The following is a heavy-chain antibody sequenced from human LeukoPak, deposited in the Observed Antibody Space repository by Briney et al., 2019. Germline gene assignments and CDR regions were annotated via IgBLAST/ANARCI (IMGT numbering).Heavy chain of an antibody. V-gene: IGHV4-59*08. D-gene: IGHD2/OR15-2a*01. CDR1: GGSISGNY. J-gene: IGHJ4*02. CDR3: AGHHPRNTVDF. Sequence: SETLSLTCTVSGGSISGNYWSWIRQPPGEGLEWLGYIYHTGHTHYNPSLKNRVTMSMDTSKSQLSLKMNSVTAADTAVYYCAGHHPRNTVDFWGQGTLVTVSS. CDR2: IYHTGHT.